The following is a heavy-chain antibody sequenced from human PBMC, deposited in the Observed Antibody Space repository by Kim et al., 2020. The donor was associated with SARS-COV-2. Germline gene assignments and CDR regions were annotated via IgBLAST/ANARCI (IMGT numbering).Heavy chain of an antibody. CDR1: GFTFSDYY. V-gene: IGHV3-11*05. J-gene: IGHJ6*02. CDR2: ISSSSSYT. D-gene: IGHD3-22*01. CDR3: ARDHSTYYYDSSGYYRALTPEYYYYGLDV. Sequence: GGSLRLSCAASGFTFSDYYMSWIRQAPGKGLEWVSYISSSSSYTNYADSVNGRFTISRDNAKNSLYLQMNSLRAEDTAVYYCARDHSTYYYDSSGYYRALTPEYYYYGLDVWGQGTTVTVSS.